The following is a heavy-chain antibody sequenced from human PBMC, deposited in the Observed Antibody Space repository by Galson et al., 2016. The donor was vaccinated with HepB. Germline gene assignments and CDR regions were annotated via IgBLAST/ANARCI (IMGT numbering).Heavy chain of an antibody. J-gene: IGHJ4*02. V-gene: IGHV4-38-2*01. CDR2: ISHSGNT. CDR1: GYSISNGYY. D-gene: IGHD4-17*01. Sequence: SETLSLTCAVSGYSISNGYYWGWIRQPPGQGLEWIGSISHSGNTYFNPSLESRVTISVDTSKNQFSLKVTSVTAADTAMYYCARVGDYGDYVYFWGQGTLGTVSS. CDR3: ARVGDYGDYVYF.